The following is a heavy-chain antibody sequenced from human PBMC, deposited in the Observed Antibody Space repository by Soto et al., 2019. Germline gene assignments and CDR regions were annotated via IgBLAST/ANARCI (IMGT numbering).Heavy chain of an antibody. J-gene: IGHJ6*02. V-gene: IGHV1-8*01. D-gene: IGHD6-13*01. CDR1: GYTFTSYD. CDR2: MNTNSDDT. Sequence: QVQLVQSGAEVKKPGASVQVSCKTSGYTFTSYDINWVRQAPGQGLEWVGWMNTNSDDTRSAQKFRGRITLTRDKTMRAVYMTLSNLRPDDTAVYYCARELSAAGRFYGMDVWGQGTTVAVSS. CDR3: ARELSAAGRFYGMDV.